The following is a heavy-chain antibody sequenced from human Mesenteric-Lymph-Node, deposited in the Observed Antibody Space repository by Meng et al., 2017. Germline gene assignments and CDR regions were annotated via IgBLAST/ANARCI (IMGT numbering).Heavy chain of an antibody. Sequence: PEACPGLGKRYGTLSLTCAVAGGSISISTWWSWVRQPPGKGLELIGEIYHSGGTNYNPSLRGRVTISVDTSKNQFSLKLTSVTATDTAVYYCARVAFCGGDCYFLAPWGQGTLVTVSS. V-gene: IGHV4-4*02. CDR3: ARVAFCGGDCYFLAP. CDR1: GGSISISTW. D-gene: IGHD2-21*02. J-gene: IGHJ5*02. CDR2: IYHSGGT.